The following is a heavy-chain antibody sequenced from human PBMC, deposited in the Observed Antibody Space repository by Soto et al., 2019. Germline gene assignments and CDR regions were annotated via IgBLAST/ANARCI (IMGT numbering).Heavy chain of an antibody. Sequence: AGGSLRLSCAASGFTFSSYWMHWVRQAPGKGLVWVSRINSDGSSTSYADSVKGRFTISRDNAKNTLYLQMNSLRAEDAAVYYCARVLSYGDYDNWFDPWGQGTLVTVSS. CDR1: GFTFSSYW. D-gene: IGHD4-17*01. CDR3: ARVLSYGDYDNWFDP. CDR2: INSDGSST. V-gene: IGHV3-74*01. J-gene: IGHJ5*02.